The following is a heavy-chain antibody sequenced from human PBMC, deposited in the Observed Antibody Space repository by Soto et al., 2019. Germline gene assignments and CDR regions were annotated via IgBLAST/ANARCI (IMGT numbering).Heavy chain of an antibody. CDR1: GFTFSSHG. D-gene: IGHD1-26*01. Sequence: GGSLRLSCAASGFTFSSHGMSWVRQAPGKGLEWVSGVSSSGGSTDYADSVKGRFTISKDNSKNTLYLQMSSLRAEDTAIYFCAKVGATSSGYWGQGTLVTVSS. J-gene: IGHJ4*02. CDR3: AKVGATSSGY. V-gene: IGHV3-23*01. CDR2: VSSSGGST.